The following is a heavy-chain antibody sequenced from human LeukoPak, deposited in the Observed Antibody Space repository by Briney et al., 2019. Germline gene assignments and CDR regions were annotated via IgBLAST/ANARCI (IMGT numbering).Heavy chain of an antibody. J-gene: IGHJ4*02. CDR1: GFSVTNNY. CDR2: FYVGGAT. Sequence: GRSLRLSCAVSGFSVTNNYMSWVRQAPGKGLEWVSVFYVGGATYYADSVKGRFTISRDNSENTLYLQMKSLRAEDTAVYYCARGDGYNFFDYWGQGTLVTVSS. D-gene: IGHD5-24*01. V-gene: IGHV3-53*01. CDR3: ARGDGYNFFDY.